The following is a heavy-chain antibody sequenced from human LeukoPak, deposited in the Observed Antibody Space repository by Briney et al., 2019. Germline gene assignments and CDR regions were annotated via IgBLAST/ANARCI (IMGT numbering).Heavy chain of an antibody. Sequence: SETLSLTCAVSGVSISSGGHYWSWIRQHPGEGLEWIGSIYYSGSTHYNPSLKSRVTMSIDTSKNQFSLRLSSVTAADTAVYYCARVEWEALYYDSSGYNWFDPWGQGTLVTVSS. D-gene: IGHD3-22*01. CDR3: ARVEWEALYYDSSGYNWFDP. J-gene: IGHJ5*02. CDR2: IYYSGST. CDR1: GVSISSGGHY. V-gene: IGHV4-39*01.